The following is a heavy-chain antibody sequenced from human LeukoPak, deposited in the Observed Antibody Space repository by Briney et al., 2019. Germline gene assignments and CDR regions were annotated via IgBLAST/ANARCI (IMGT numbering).Heavy chain of an antibody. Sequence: PGGSLRLSCAASGFTFSNAWMSWVRQAPGKGLEWVGRIKSITDGGTTDYAAPVKGRFTISRDDSKNTLYLQMNSLKTEDTAVYYCTTDRQLWLYRDYWGQGTLVTVSS. CDR3: TTDRQLWLYRDY. CDR2: IKSITDGGTT. D-gene: IGHD5-18*01. CDR1: GFTFSNAW. J-gene: IGHJ4*02. V-gene: IGHV3-15*01.